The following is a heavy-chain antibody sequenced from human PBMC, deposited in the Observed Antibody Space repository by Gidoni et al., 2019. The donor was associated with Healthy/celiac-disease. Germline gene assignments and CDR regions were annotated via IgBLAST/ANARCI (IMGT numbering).Heavy chain of an antibody. CDR1: GFNFSSYS. CDR2: ISSSSSYI. V-gene: IGHV3-21*01. CDR3: AALEWLLGGRSGMDV. D-gene: IGHD3-3*01. Sequence: EVQLVESGGGLVKPGGSLRLSCSASGFNFSSYSMNWVRQAPGKGLEWVSSISSSSSYIYYADSVKGRFTISRDNAKNSLYLQMNSLRAEDTAVYYCAALEWLLGGRSGMDVWGQGTTVTVSS. J-gene: IGHJ6*02.